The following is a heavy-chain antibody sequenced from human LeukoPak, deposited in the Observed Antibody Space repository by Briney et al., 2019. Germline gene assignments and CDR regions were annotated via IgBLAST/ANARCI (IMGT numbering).Heavy chain of an antibody. J-gene: IGHJ4*02. CDR3: ARLLASAVTLQGFDY. Sequence: PGGSLRLSCAASGFTFSSCSMNWVRQAPGKGLVWVSYISSSSSYKYYADSLKGRFTISRDNAKNSLFLQMNSLRAEDTAVYYCARLLASAVTLQGFDYWGQGTLVTVSS. V-gene: IGHV3-21*01. CDR1: GFTFSSCS. D-gene: IGHD2-15*01. CDR2: ISSSSSYK.